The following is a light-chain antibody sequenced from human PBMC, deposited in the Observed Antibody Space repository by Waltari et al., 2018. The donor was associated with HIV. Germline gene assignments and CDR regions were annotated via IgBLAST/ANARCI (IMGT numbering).Light chain of an antibody. Sequence: SYELTQPPSVSVSPGQTVSITCSGDKLGEKYACWYQQRPGQSPLLVIYQDNQRHSGIPERFSGSNSGNTATLTISGTQAMDEADYYCQTWDSNTGVFGGGTKLTVL. V-gene: IGLV3-1*01. CDR1: KLGEKY. CDR3: QTWDSNTGV. J-gene: IGLJ3*02. CDR2: QDN.